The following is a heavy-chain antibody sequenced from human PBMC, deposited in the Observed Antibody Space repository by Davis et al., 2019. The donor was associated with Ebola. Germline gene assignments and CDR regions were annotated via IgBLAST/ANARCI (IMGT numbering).Heavy chain of an antibody. V-gene: IGHV5-51*01. Sequence: KVSCKGSGYNFASYWIGWVRQMPGKGLEWMGIIYPDESRTRYTPSFQGQVTISAEKSSNTAYLQLSSLKASDTATYYCAKLGRSSDYYGRHFDWWGQGTRVTVSS. J-gene: IGHJ4*02. D-gene: IGHD2-21*02. CDR3: AKLGRSSDYYGRHFDW. CDR1: GYNFASYW. CDR2: IYPDESRT.